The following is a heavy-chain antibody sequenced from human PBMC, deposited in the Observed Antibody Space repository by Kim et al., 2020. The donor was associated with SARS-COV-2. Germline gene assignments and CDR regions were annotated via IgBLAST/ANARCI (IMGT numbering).Heavy chain of an antibody. D-gene: IGHD6-19*01. Sequence: PSLKSRFTISVDTSKNQFCLKLNSVTAADTAVYYCARMGSSGWFESAFDIWGQGTMVTVSS. CDR3: ARMGSSGWFESAFDI. J-gene: IGHJ3*02. V-gene: IGHV4-59*01.